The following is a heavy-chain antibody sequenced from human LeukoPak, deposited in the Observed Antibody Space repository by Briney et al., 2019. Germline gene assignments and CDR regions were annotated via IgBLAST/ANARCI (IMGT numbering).Heavy chain of an antibody. J-gene: IGHJ1*01. Sequence: SETLSLTCTVSAGSISSSAYCCWIRQPPVKGLEWIGSIYSSGSTYYNPSVKSRFTISADTSKNQFSLRLIYVTAAATDVYYCARRVTETVPWDWGQGTLVTVSS. D-gene: IGHD4-11*01. CDR1: AGSISSSAYC. V-gene: IGHV4-39*01. CDR3: ARRVTETVPWD. CDR2: IYSSGST.